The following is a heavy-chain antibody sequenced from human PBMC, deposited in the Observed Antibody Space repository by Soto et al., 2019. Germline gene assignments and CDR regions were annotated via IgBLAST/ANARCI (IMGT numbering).Heavy chain of an antibody. CDR3: TRKECPNGVCYSAS. V-gene: IGHV1-69*02. D-gene: IGHD2-8*01. CDR1: GGSLSSHS. J-gene: IGHJ5*02. Sequence: QVQLVQSGAEVKKPGSSVKVSCKASGGSLSSHSVTWVRQAPGQGLEWMGRIIPFAGMVNYAQKFQDRVTFAADRSPNTVYMELRRLTSAATAVYYCTRKECPNGVCYSASWGQGTLVTVSS. CDR2: IIPFAGMV.